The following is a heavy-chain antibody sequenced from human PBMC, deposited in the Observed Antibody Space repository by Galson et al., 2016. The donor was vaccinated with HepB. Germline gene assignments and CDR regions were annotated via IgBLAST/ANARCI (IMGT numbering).Heavy chain of an antibody. J-gene: IGHJ3*02. CDR3: ARELWNYNSFDM. D-gene: IGHD1-7*01. CDR1: GITFRSYT. V-gene: IGHV3-21*01. CDR2: ISGGSSYI. Sequence: SLRLSCAVSGITFRSYTMNWVRQAPGKGLERVSSISGGSSYIYYADSVKGRFTISRDNAKNSLYLQMNSLRAEDTAVYYCARELWNYNSFDMWGQGTMVTVSS.